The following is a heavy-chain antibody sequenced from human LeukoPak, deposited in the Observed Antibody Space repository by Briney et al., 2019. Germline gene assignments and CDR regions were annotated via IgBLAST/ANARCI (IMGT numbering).Heavy chain of an antibody. CDR2: IDYSGSA. D-gene: IGHD4-17*01. CDR3: ARDLVTVTKGFDI. J-gene: IGHJ3*02. CDR1: GGSISGGY. Sequence: PSETLSLTCTVSGGSISGGYRSWIRQPPGKGLEWIGYIDYSGSANYNPSLKSRVTISVDTSKTQFSLKLSSVTAADTAVYYCARDLVTVTKGFDIWGQGTMVSVSS. V-gene: IGHV4-59*12.